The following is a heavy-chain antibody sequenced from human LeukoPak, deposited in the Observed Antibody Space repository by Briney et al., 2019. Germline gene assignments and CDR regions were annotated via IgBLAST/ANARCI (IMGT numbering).Heavy chain of an antibody. J-gene: IGHJ4*02. Sequence: PGGSLRLSCAASGFTVSSNYMSWVRQAPGKGLGWVSVIYSGGSTYYADSVKGRFTISRDYSKNTLYLQMNSLRAEDTAVYYCARFSSNGVPEFAYWGQGTLVTVSS. CDR2: IYSGGST. CDR1: GFTVSSNY. V-gene: IGHV3-66*02. D-gene: IGHD2-8*01. CDR3: ARFSSNGVPEFAY.